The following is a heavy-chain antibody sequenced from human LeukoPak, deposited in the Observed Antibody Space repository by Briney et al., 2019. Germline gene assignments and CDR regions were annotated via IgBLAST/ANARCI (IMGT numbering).Heavy chain of an antibody. V-gene: IGHV3-30-3*01. CDR3: AREIDIVVVPAAIDY. Sequence: PGGSLRLSCAASGFTFSSYAMHWVRQAPGKGLEWVAVISYDGSNKYYADSVKGRFTISRDNSKNTLYLQMNSLRAEDTAVYYCAREIDIVVVPAAIDYWGQGTQVTVSS. CDR2: ISYDGSNK. D-gene: IGHD2-2*01. CDR1: GFTFSSYA. J-gene: IGHJ4*02.